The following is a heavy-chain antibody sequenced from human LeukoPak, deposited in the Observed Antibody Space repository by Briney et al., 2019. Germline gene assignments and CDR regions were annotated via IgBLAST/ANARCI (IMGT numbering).Heavy chain of an antibody. J-gene: IGHJ4*02. V-gene: IGHV1-69*04. D-gene: IGHD3-10*01. Sequence: ASVKVSCKASGGTFSSYAISWVRQAPGQGLEWMGRIIPILGIANYAQKFQGRVTITADKSTSTAYMELSSLRSEDTAVYYCARDLGYYYGSGSYWGQGTLVTVSS. CDR3: ARDLGYYYGSGSY. CDR1: GGTFSSYA. CDR2: IIPILGIA.